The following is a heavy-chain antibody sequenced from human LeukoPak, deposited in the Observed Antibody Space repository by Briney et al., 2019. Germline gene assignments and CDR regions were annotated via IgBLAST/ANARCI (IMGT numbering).Heavy chain of an antibody. CDR3: ARRSGIAVAGAFDY. CDR1: GFTFSNYA. J-gene: IGHJ4*02. V-gene: IGHV3-23*01. D-gene: IGHD6-19*01. Sequence: GGSLRLSCAASGFTFSNYAMSWVRQAPGKGLEWVSAISGSGDSTYYADSVKGRFTISRDNSKNTLYLQMNSLRAEDTAVYYCARRSGIAVAGAFDYWGQGTLVTVSS. CDR2: ISGSGDST.